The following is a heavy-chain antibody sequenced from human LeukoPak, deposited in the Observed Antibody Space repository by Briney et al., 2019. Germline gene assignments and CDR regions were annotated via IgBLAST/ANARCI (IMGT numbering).Heavy chain of an antibody. Sequence: PSETLSLTCTVSGGSISSGSYYWSWIRQPAGKGLEWIGRIYTSGSTNYNPSLKSRVTISVDTSKNQFSLKLSSVTAADTAVYYCARRGGHAGSFDYWGQGTLVTVSS. J-gene: IGHJ4*02. D-gene: IGHD2-15*01. V-gene: IGHV4-61*02. CDR3: ARRGGHAGSFDY. CDR1: GGSISSGSYY. CDR2: IYTSGST.